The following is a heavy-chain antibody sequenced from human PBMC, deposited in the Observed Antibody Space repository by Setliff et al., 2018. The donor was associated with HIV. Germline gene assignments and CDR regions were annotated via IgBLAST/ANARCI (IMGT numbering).Heavy chain of an antibody. CDR3: TTDRGYFDL. V-gene: IGHV3-49*04. Sequence: GGSLRLSCTGSGFIFGDFGMSWVRQAPGKGLEWVAFIRSKGYGGTTEYAASVKGRFRISRDDSKNTLYLQMNSLKTEDTAVYYCTTDRGYFDLWGRGTLVTVSS. CDR2: IRSKGYGGTT. J-gene: IGHJ2*01. CDR1: GFIFGDFG.